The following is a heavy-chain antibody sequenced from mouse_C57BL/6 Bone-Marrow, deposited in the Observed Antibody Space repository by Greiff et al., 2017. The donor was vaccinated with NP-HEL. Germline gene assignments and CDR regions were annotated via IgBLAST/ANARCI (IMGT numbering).Heavy chain of an antibody. Sequence: EVHLVESGGDLVKPGGSLKLSCAASGFTFSSYGMSWVRQTPDKRLEWVATISSGGSYTYYPDSVKGRFTISIDNAKHTLYLQMRSLKSAATAMYYCAKHRDYPGFAYWGQGTLVTVSA. V-gene: IGHV5-6*01. J-gene: IGHJ3*01. CDR2: ISSGGSYT. CDR1: GFTFSSYG. D-gene: IGHD2-4*01. CDR3: AKHRDYPGFAY.